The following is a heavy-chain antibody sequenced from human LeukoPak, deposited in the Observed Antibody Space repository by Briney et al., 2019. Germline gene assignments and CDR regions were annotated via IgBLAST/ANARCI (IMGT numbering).Heavy chain of an antibody. Sequence: GSLRLSCAASGFTFSSYAMSWVRQAPGKGLEWVSAISGSGGSTYYADSVKGRFTISRDNSKNTLYLQMNSLRAEDTAVYYCAKDEAAAGRRGYFDYWGQGTLVTVSS. CDR2: ISGSGGST. D-gene: IGHD6-13*01. J-gene: IGHJ4*02. CDR3: AKDEAAAGRRGYFDY. CDR1: GFTFSSYA. V-gene: IGHV3-23*01.